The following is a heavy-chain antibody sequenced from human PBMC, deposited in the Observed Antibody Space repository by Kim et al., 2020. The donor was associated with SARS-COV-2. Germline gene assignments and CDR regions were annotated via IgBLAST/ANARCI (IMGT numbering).Heavy chain of an antibody. CDR2: IKEDGSEN. CDR1: GFTFSSYL. D-gene: IGHD6-6*01. CDR3: ATHQVYKDGY. Sequence: GGSLRLSCAASGFTFSSYLMTWVRQAPGKGLEWVAIIKEDGSENHYVDSVKGRFTIYSDNAQNSLYLQMSSLRDEDTAVKYCATHQVYKDGYWGQGSLV. J-gene: IGHJ4*02. V-gene: IGHV3-7*01.